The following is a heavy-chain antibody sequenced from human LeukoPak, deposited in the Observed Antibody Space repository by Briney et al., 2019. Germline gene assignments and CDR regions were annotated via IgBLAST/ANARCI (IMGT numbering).Heavy chain of an antibody. CDR2: IYYSGST. J-gene: IGHJ6*03. V-gene: IGHV4-39*07. CDR1: GGSISSSSYY. D-gene: IGHD5-12*01. CDR3: ARDTYGLRIYYYYYMDV. Sequence: PSETLSLTCTVSGGSISSSSYYWGWIRQPPGKGLEWIGSIYYSGSTYYNPSLKSRVTISVDTSKNQFSLKLSSVTAADTAVYYCARDTYGLRIYYYYYMDVWGKGTTVTVSS.